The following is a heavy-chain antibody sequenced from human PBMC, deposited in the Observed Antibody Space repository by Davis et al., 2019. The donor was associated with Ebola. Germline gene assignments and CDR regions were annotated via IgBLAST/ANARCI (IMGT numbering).Heavy chain of an antibody. Sequence: SETLSPTCTVSGGSISSGDYYWSWIRQPPGKGLEWIGYIYYSGSTNYNPSLKSRVTISVDTSKNQFSLKLSSVTAADTAVYYCARVVGELGLDYWGQGTLVTVSS. CDR1: GGSISSGDYY. CDR2: IYYSGST. D-gene: IGHD1-26*01. CDR3: ARVVGELGLDY. J-gene: IGHJ4*02. V-gene: IGHV4-61*08.